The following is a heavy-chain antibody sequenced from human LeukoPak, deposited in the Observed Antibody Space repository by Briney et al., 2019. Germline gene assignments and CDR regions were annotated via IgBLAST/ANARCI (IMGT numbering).Heavy chain of an antibody. CDR3: ARGGTLEN. Sequence: GGSLRLSCAASGFTLNRYWMRWVRQAPAKGLEWVANINEDGGERHYLDSGKGRFTISRDNAKNSLYLQMNRLTAEDTAVYYCARGGTLENWGGGTLVTVSS. D-gene: IGHD3-16*01. CDR1: GFTLNRYW. CDR2: INEDGGER. J-gene: IGHJ4*02. V-gene: IGHV3-7*01.